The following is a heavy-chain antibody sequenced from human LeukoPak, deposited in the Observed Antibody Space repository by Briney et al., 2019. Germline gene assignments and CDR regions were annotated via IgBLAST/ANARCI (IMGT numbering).Heavy chain of an antibody. CDR3: ARIVVAGTVDF. CDR2: IFYTGSA. CDR1: DGSISSSGYY. V-gene: IGHV4-39*01. J-gene: IGHJ4*02. D-gene: IGHD6-13*01. Sequence: SETLSLTCTVSDGSISSSGYYWGWVRQPPGKGLEWIGNIFYTGSAFYNPSLESRVTISVDTSKNQFSLKLSSVIAADTAVYYCARIVVAGTVDFWGQGTLVTVSS.